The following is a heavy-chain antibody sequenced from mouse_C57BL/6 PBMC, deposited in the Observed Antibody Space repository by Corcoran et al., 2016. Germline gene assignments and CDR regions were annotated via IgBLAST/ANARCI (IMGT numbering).Heavy chain of an antibody. CDR3: ARWAITTVEGLDYYAMDY. CDR2: INTYSGVP. Sequence: QIQLVQSGPELKKPGETVKISCKASGYTFTTYGMSWVKQAPGKGLKWMGWINTYSGVPTYADDFKGRFAFSLETSASTAYLQINNLKNEDTATYFCARWAITTVEGLDYYAMDYWGQGTSVTVSS. J-gene: IGHJ4*01. D-gene: IGHD1-1*01. CDR1: GYTFTTYG. V-gene: IGHV9-3*01.